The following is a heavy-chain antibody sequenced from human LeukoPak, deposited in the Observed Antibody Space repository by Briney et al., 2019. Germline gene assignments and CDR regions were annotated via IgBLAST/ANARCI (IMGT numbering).Heavy chain of an antibody. CDR3: AKDHRPHDYGLNSFDY. D-gene: IGHD4-17*01. V-gene: IGHV3-30*07. CDR1: GFTFSSYA. Sequence: GRSLKLSCAASGFTFSSYAMHWVRQAPGKGLEWVALISYDRREKYYADSVKGRFTISRDNSKSTLYLQMNSLTIKDTALYFCAKDHRPHDYGLNSFDYWGLGTLVTVSS. CDR2: ISYDRREK. J-gene: IGHJ4*02.